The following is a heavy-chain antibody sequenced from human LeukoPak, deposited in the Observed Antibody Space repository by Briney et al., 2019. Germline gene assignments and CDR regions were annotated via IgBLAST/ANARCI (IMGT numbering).Heavy chain of an antibody. V-gene: IGHV3-33*06. CDR2: IWYDGSNK. CDR3: AKDLTAVAGENGFFDY. D-gene: IGHD6-19*01. CDR1: GFTFSSYG. J-gene: IGHJ4*02. Sequence: GXXLRLSCAASGFTFSSYGMHWVRQAPGKGLEWVAVIWYDGSNKYYADSVKGRFTISRDNSKNTLYLQMNSLRAEDTAVYYCAKDLTAVAGENGFFDYWGQGTLVTVSP.